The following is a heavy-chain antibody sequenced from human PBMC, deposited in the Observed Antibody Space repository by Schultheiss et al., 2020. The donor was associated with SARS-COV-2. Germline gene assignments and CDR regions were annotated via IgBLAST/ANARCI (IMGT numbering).Heavy chain of an antibody. CDR2: ISYDGSNK. CDR3: VRDRGSTVTDY. Sequence: GESLKISCAASGFTFSSYAMHWVRQAPGKGLDWVAVISYDGSNKYYADSVKGRFTISRDNAKNSLYLQMNSLRAEDTAVYYCVRDRGSTVTDYWGQGVLVTVSS. V-gene: IGHV3-30*04. D-gene: IGHD4-11*01. CDR1: GFTFSSYA. J-gene: IGHJ4*02.